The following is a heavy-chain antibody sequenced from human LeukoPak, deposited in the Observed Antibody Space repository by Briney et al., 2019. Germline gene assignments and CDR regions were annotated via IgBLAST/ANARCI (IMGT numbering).Heavy chain of an antibody. CDR3: ARDRLVATRGQAGAYGMDV. Sequence: GGSLRLSCAASGFTFSDYYMSWIRQAPGKGLEWVSYISSSSSYTNYADSVKGQFTISRDNAKNSLYLQMNGLRAEDTAVYYCARDRLVATRGQAGAYGMDVWGKGTTVTVSS. J-gene: IGHJ6*04. V-gene: IGHV3-11*06. CDR2: ISSSSSYT. CDR1: GFTFSDYY. D-gene: IGHD5-12*01.